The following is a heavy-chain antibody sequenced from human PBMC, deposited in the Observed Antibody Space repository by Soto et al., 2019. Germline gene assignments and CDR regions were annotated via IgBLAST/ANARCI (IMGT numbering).Heavy chain of an antibody. CDR1: GFTFSNYL. V-gene: IGHV3-7*01. CDR3: AREKRANGYFDY. CDR2: IKQDGSEK. J-gene: IGHJ4*02. D-gene: IGHD6-25*01. Sequence: XGSLRLSCAASGFTFSNYLMIWVRQAPGKGLEWVANIKQDGSEKYYVGSVNGRFTISRDNAKNSLYLQMNSLRADDTAVYYCAREKRANGYFDYWGQGTLVTSPQ.